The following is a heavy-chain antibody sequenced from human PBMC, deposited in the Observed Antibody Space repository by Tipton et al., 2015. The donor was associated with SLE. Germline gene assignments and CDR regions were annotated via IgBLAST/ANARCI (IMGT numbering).Heavy chain of an antibody. V-gene: IGHV4-59*01. Sequence: TLSLTCTVSGGSISNYYWSWIRQPPGKGLEWIGYISYSGSTNYNPSLKSRVTISLDTSKNQFSLKLSSMTAADTAVYYCARDSTSGWHDYWGQGTLVTVSS. CDR2: ISYSGST. J-gene: IGHJ4*02. CDR3: ARDSTSGWHDY. CDR1: GGSISNYY. D-gene: IGHD6-25*01.